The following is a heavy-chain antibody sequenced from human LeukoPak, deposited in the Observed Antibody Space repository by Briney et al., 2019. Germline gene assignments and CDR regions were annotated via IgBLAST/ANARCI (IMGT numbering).Heavy chain of an antibody. D-gene: IGHD3-10*01. V-gene: IGHV4-59*01. J-gene: IGHJ3*02. CDR2: IYYSGST. CDR3: ARHRALYGSGSYYNRPVTTFDI. Sequence: SETLSLTCTVSGGSISSYYWSWIRQPPGKGLEWIGYIYYSGSTNYNPSLKSRVTISVDTSKNQFSLKLSSVTAADTAVYYCARHRALYGSGSYYNRPVTTFDIWGQGTMVTVSS. CDR1: GGSISSYY.